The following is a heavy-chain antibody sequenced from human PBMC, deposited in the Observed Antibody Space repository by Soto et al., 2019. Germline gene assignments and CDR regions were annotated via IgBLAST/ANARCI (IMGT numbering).Heavy chain of an antibody. CDR1: GYTFTGHY. CDR3: GRGRSGQIVVFY. J-gene: IGHJ4*02. D-gene: IGHD5-12*01. V-gene: IGHV1-2*02. CDR2: IGPESGTT. Sequence: ASVKVSCKASGYTFTGHYIHWVRQAPEQGPEWMGEIGPESGTTRYAQKFQGRVTMTRDMSITTVYMELNNLSPDDTAVYYCGRGRSGQIVVFYWGQGTPVTVYS.